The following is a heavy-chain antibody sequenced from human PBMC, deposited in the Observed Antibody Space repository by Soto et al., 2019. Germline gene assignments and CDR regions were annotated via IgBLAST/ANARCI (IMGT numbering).Heavy chain of an antibody. Sequence: GASVKVSCKASGYTFTSYGISWVRQAPGQGLEWMGWISAYNGNTNYVQKLQGRVTMTTDTSTSTAYMELRSLRSDDTAVYYCARYGDYLYYYYYGMGVWGQGTTVTVSS. J-gene: IGHJ6*02. D-gene: IGHD4-17*01. CDR1: GYTFTSYG. CDR3: ARYGDYLYYYYYGMGV. CDR2: ISAYNGNT. V-gene: IGHV1-18*01.